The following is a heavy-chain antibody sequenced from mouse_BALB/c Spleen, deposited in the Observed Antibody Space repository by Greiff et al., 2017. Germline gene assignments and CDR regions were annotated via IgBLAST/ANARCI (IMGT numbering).Heavy chain of an antibody. V-gene: IGHV5-6-5*01. CDR3: ARGDDYHVYFDY. J-gene: IGHJ2*01. CDR1: GFTFSSYA. CDR2: ISSGGST. D-gene: IGHD2-4*01. Sequence: DVMLVESGGDLVKPGGSLKLSCAASGFTFSSYAMSWVRQTPEKRLEWVASISSGGSTYYPDSVKGRFTISRDNARNILYLQMSSLRSEDTAMYYCARGDDYHVYFDYWGQGTTLTVSS.